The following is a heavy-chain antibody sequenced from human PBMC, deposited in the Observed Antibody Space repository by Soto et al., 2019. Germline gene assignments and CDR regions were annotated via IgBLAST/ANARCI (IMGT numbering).Heavy chain of an antibody. CDR3: ARKAHYYDSSGYPYGMDV. Sequence: GESLKISCKGSGYSFTSYWISWVRQMPGKGLEWMGRIDPSDSYTNYSPSFQGHVTISADKSISTAYLQWSSLKASDTAMYYCARKAHYYDSSGYPYGMDVWGQGTTVTSP. J-gene: IGHJ6*02. CDR1: GYSFTSYW. CDR2: IDPSDSYT. V-gene: IGHV5-10-1*01. D-gene: IGHD3-22*01.